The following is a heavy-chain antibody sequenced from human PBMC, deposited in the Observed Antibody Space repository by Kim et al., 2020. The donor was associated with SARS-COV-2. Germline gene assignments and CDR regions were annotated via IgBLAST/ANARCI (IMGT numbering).Heavy chain of an antibody. CDR3: AKDLYIDY. Sequence: GGSLRLSCAASGFTFSSYVMSWVRQAPGKGLEWVSTISGSGGDTYYADSVKGRFTISRENSKNALYLQMNSLRAEDTAVYYCAKDLYIDYCGQGTLVTVS. V-gene: IGHV3-23*01. CDR2: ISGSGGDT. D-gene: IGHD2-2*02. CDR1: GFTFSSYV. J-gene: IGHJ4*02.